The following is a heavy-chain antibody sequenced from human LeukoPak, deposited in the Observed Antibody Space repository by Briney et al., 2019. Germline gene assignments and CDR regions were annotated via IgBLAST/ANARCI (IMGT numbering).Heavy chain of an antibody. V-gene: IGHV1-69*01. J-gene: IGHJ5*02. Sequence: SVKVSCKASGGTFSSYAISWVRQAPGQGLEWMGGIIPIFGTADYAQKFQGRVTITADESTSTAYMELSSLRSEDTAVYYCAREGSIQVWSREFDPWGQETLVTVSS. CDR3: AREGSIQVWSREFDP. CDR2: IIPIFGTA. CDR1: GGTFSSYA. D-gene: IGHD5-18*01.